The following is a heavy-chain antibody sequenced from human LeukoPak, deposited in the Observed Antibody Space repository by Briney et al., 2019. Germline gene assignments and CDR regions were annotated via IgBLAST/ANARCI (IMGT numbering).Heavy chain of an antibody. J-gene: IGHJ4*02. CDR2: ISYDGKNK. CDR1: GFTFSSHP. D-gene: IGHD1-1*01. Sequence: GGSLRLSCAASGFTFSSHPMYWVRQTPGKGLEWVALISYDGKNKYYGDSVNGRFTISRDNTKNTLYLQMNSLRADDMGVYYCVRVMTTTRTFDYWGPGTLVTVSS. V-gene: IGHV3-30*04. CDR3: VRVMTTTRTFDY.